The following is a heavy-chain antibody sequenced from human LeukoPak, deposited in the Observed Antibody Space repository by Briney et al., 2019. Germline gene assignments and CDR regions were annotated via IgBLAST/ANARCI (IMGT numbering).Heavy chain of an antibody. J-gene: IGHJ5*02. CDR2: LSGSGGTT. Sequence: GGSLRLSCAASGFTFSSYAMSWVRQAPRKGLEWVSGLSGSGGTTYYADSVKGRFTISRDNSKSTLYLQMNSLRAEDTAVYYCAKDRSSSWYIDWFDPWGREPWSPSPQ. V-gene: IGHV3-23*01. CDR3: AKDRSSSWYIDWFDP. CDR1: GFTFSSYA. D-gene: IGHD6-13*01.